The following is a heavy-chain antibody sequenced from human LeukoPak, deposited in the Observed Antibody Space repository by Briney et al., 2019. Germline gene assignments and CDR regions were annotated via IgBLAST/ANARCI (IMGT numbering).Heavy chain of an antibody. Sequence: GASVKVSCKTSGYPFLNYFIHWVRQAPGQGLEWLGVINPSGGRTTHSQHLRGRLTMTSDTSTSTVYLEVSGLTSEDTAVYFCTRMGHNFDNWGQGTMVTVSS. D-gene: IGHD1-26*01. CDR2: INPSGGRT. V-gene: IGHV1-46*04. CDR3: TRMGHNFDN. CDR1: GYPFLNYF. J-gene: IGHJ4*02.